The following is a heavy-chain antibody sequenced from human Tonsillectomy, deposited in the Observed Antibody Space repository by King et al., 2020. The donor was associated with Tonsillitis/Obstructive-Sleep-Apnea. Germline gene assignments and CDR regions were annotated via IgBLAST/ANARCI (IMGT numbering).Heavy chain of an antibody. D-gene: IGHD3-9*01. J-gene: IGHJ4*02. CDR2: IYYGGST. Sequence: QLVESGPGLVKPSETLSLTCSVSGGSISSRSYYWDWIRQPPGKGLEWIGCIYYGGSTYSNQPFKRRITISVDTSKNNFSLSLTSVTAADTAVYYCARRLGADILRYFDWPLWGQGTLVTVSS. CDR1: GGSISSRSYY. CDR3: ARRLGADILRYFDWPL. V-gene: IGHV4-39*02.